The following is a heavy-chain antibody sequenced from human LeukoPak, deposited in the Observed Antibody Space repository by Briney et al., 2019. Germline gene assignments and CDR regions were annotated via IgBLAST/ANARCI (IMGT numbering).Heavy chain of an antibody. J-gene: IGHJ6*03. CDR3: AKDPRRDYYYYYYMDV. Sequence: GGSLRLSCVVSGFTFSDYYMHWVRQAPGKGLEWVAFIRYDGSNKYYADSVKGRFTISRDNSKNTLYLQMNSLRAEDTAVYYCAKDPRRDYYYYYYMDVWGKGTTVTVSS. CDR2: IRYDGSNK. CDR1: GFTFSDYY. V-gene: IGHV3-30*02.